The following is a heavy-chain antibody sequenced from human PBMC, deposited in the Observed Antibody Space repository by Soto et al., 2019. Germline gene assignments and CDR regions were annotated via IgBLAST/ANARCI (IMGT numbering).Heavy chain of an antibody. V-gene: IGHV1-3*01. CDR1: GYTFTSYA. J-gene: IGHJ6*02. CDR3: ARDKGPYGMDV. Sequence: QVQLVQSGAEVKKPGASVKVSCKASGYTFTSYAMHWVRQAPGQRLEWMGSINAGNGNTKYSQKFQGRVTITRDTSASTAYIELSSLRSEDTAVYYCARDKGPYGMDVWGQGTTVTVSS. CDR2: INAGNGNT.